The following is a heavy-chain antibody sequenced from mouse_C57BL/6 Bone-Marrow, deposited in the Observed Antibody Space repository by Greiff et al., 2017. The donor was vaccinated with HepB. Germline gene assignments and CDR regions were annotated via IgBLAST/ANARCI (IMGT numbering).Heavy chain of an antibody. V-gene: IGHV5-17*01. J-gene: IGHJ3*01. CDR2: ISSGSSTI. CDR1: GFTFSDYG. CDR3: ASSYDYDGAY. Sequence: EVKLQESGGGLVKPGGSLKLSCAASGFTFSDYGMHWVRQAPEKGLEWVAYISSGSSTIYYADTVKGRFTISRDNAKNTLFLQMTSLRSEDTAMYYCASSYDYDGAYWGQGTLVTVSA. D-gene: IGHD2-4*01.